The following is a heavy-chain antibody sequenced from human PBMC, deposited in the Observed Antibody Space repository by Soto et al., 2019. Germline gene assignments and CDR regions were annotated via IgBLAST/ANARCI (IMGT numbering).Heavy chain of an antibody. Sequence: QVQLQESGPGLVKPSQTLSLTGTVSGGAISSGGYYWSWIRQHPGKVLEWIGYIYYSGSTYYNPARQNRVPISVDTSKNQFSLKLTSVTAAGTAVYYCARELSPLKYYYHSSGYPAFWCDPWGQGTLVTVSS. V-gene: IGHV4-31*03. D-gene: IGHD3-22*01. CDR1: GGAISSGGYY. J-gene: IGHJ5*02. CDR2: IYYSGST. CDR3: ARELSPLKYYYHSSGYPAFWCDP.